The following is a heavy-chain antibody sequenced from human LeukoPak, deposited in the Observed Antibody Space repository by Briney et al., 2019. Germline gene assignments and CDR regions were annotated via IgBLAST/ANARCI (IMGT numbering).Heavy chain of an antibody. V-gene: IGHV1-8*01. CDR2: TNPNGGNT. D-gene: IGHD1-26*01. J-gene: IGHJ4*02. CDR1: GYTFTSYD. Sequence: GASVKVSCKASGYTFTSYDINWVRQATGQGLEWMGWTNPNGGNTGYAQKFQGRVTMTRNTSISTAYMELSSLRSEDTAVYYCARVYGIVGATTFDYWGQGTLVTVSS. CDR3: ARVYGIVGATTFDY.